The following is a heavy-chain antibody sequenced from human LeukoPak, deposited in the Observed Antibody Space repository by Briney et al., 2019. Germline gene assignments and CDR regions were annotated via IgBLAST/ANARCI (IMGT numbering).Heavy chain of an antibody. V-gene: IGHV1-18*01. Sequence: ASVKVSCKASGYTFSSFGISWVRQAPGQGLEWMGWSSAYNGNTNYAQKFQGRVTMTTDTSTSTAYMEVRSLRSDDTAVYYCTRDLGVDTTMIFFDYWGQGSLVTVST. D-gene: IGHD5-18*01. J-gene: IGHJ4*02. CDR1: GYTFSSFG. CDR3: TRDLGVDTTMIFFDY. CDR2: SSAYNGNT.